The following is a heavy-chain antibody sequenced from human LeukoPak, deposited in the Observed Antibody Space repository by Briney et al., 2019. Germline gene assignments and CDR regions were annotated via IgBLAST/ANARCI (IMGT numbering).Heavy chain of an antibody. CDR1: GYTFADYY. D-gene: IGHD1-26*01. Sequence: ASVKVSCKASGYTFADYYIHWVRQAPGQGLEWVGWMNPNSGDTNYARSFQGRVTMTRDTSISTAYMELSRLRFDDTAVYYCARDRPILVSGNYWRVSSFDIWGQGTMVTASS. V-gene: IGHV1-2*02. CDR2: MNPNSGDT. CDR3: ARDRPILVSGNYWRVSSFDI. J-gene: IGHJ3*02.